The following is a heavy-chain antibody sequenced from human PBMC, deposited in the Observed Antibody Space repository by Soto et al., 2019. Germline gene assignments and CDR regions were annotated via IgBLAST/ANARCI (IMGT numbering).Heavy chain of an antibody. V-gene: IGHV3-20*01. CDR2: INWNGGST. CDR3: ARDHDFWSGYHDY. Sequence: GGSLRLSCAASGFTFDDYGVSWVRQAPGKGLEWVSGINWNGGSTGYADSVKGRFTISRDNAKNSLYLQMNSLRAEDTALYHCARDHDFWSGYHDYWGQGTLVTVSS. CDR1: GFTFDDYG. J-gene: IGHJ4*02. D-gene: IGHD3-3*01.